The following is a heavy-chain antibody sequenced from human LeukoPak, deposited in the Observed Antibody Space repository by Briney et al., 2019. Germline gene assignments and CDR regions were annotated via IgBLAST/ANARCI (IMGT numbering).Heavy chain of an antibody. D-gene: IGHD5-24*01. CDR2: ISSSSSYI. V-gene: IGHV3-21*01. J-gene: IGHJ6*02. CDR1: GFTFSSYS. CDR3: ARDGYKTYGMDV. Sequence: PGRSLRLSCAASGFTFSSYSMNWVRQAPGKGLEWVSSISSSSSYIYYADSVKGRFTISRDNAKNSLYLQMNSLRDEDTAVYYCARDGYKTYGMDVWGQGTTVTVSS.